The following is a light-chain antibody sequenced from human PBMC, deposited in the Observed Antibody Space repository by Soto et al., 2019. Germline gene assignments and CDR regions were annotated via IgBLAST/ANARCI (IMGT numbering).Light chain of an antibody. CDR2: AEF. J-gene: IGKJ4*01. CDR3: QQSDSRPLT. V-gene: IGKV1-39*01. CDR1: HPISSY. Sequence: DIPMTQSPSSLSASLGDRVIITCRATHPISSYVNWYQQRPGKAPNLLLSAEFTLQSGVPSRFSGDRSGADYTLIIDNLQREDSATYFCQQSDSRPLTFGGGTKV.